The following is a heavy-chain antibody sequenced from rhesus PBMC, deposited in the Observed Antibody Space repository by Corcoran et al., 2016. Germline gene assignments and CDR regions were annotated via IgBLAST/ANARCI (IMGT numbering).Heavy chain of an antibody. D-gene: IGHD6S26*01. CDR1: GGSISDSYY. CDR3: ARRFSSGWSDYYGLDS. Sequence: QVQLQESGPGLVKPSETLSLTCTVSGGSISDSYYWNWIRQPPGKGLAWMGRVYGGGGSTSDNPSLKSRVTISRDTSKNQFSLKLSSVTAADTAVYYCARRFSSGWSDYYGLDSWGQGVVVTVSS. J-gene: IGHJ6*01. V-gene: IGHV4-92*01. CDR2: VYGGGGST.